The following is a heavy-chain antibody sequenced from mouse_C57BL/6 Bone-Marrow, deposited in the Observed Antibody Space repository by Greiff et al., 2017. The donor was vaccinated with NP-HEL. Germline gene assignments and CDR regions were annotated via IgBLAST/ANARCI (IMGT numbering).Heavy chain of an antibody. J-gene: IGHJ1*03. CDR1: YTFSRRVH. CDR3: SEDSAVYYCACLWLRRYWYFDV. D-gene: IGHD2-2*01. V-gene: IGHV1-87*01. CDR2: GQGLEWIG. Sequence: VQLQQSGPELARPWASVKISCQAFYTFSRRVHFAFSDTNYWMQWVKQGPGQGLEWIGAIYPGNGDTSYNQKFKGKATLTADKSTSTAYMQLSSLTSEDSAVYYCACLWLRRYWYFDVWGTGTTVTVSS.